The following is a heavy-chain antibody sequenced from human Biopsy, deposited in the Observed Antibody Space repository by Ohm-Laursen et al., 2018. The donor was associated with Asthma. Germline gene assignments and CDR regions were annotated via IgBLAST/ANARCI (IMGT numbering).Heavy chain of an antibody. Sequence: SLRLSCAASGFSFSSYAMSWVRQNTGQGLEWVSSISDRGVTTYYADSVKGRFTISRDNSKNTLSLQMNSLRAEDTAVYYCARAYGGSFFSGAFDIWGQGTTVTVSS. CDR1: GFSFSSYA. CDR3: ARAYGGSFFSGAFDI. V-gene: IGHV3-23*01. J-gene: IGHJ3*02. CDR2: ISDRGVTT. D-gene: IGHD4-23*01.